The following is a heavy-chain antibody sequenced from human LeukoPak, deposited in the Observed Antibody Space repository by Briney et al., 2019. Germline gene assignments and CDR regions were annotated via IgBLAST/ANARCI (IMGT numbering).Heavy chain of an antibody. Sequence: GGSLRLSCAASGFTFSDYYMSWIRQAPGKGLEWVSYISSSGSTIYYADSVKGRFTISRDNAKNSLYLQMNSLRAEDTAVYYCARAHPNSITMVRGGKGVTNWFDPWGQGTLVTVSS. CDR3: ARAHPNSITMVRGGKGVTNWFDP. D-gene: IGHD3-10*01. V-gene: IGHV3-11*01. J-gene: IGHJ5*02. CDR2: ISSSGSTI. CDR1: GFTFSDYY.